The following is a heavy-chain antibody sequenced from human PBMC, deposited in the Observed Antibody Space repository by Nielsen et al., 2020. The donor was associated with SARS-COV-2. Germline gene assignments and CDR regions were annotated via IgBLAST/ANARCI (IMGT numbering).Heavy chain of an antibody. J-gene: IGHJ6*02. Sequence: SETLSLTCTVSGGSISSGGYYWTWIRQYPGKGLEWIGYISYSETTYYSPSLKSRLNMSLDTSKNQFSLKLTSVTAADTAVYYCARDIVVDNSYYYGMDVWGQGTTVTVSS. D-gene: IGHD2-2*01. V-gene: IGHV4-31*03. CDR3: ARDIVVDNSYYYGMDV. CDR1: GGSISSGGYY. CDR2: ISYSETT.